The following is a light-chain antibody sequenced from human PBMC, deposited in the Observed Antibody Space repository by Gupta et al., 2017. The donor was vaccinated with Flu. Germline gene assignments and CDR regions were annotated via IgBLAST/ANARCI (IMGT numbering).Light chain of an antibody. V-gene: IGLV2-11*01. J-gene: IGLJ3*02. CDR3: SSYAVSYTFWV. CDR1: SSDVGGYTY. Sequence: QSALTKPRSVHGSPGQSVPIPCYGSSSDVGGYTYVSWYRQYPGIAPNLLISEVTKRPSGVPDRFSGSKSGNTASLTSSGLQTDDEADYYCSSYAVSYTFWVFGGGTTLTVL. CDR2: EVT.